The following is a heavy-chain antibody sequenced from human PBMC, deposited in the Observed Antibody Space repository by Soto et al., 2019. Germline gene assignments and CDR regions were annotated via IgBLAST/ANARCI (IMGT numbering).Heavy chain of an antibody. V-gene: IGHV3-15*01. CDR2: VRSKADGGTT. Sequence: GGSLRLSCAASGFTFANAWMSWVRQAPGKGLEWVGRVRSKADGGTTDYAAPVKGRSTISRDDSENTLYLQMNSLKIDDTAVYYCRRDWDYPVLWGQGTLVTVSS. J-gene: IGHJ4*02. D-gene: IGHD1-7*01. CDR3: RRDWDYPVL. CDR1: GFTFANAW.